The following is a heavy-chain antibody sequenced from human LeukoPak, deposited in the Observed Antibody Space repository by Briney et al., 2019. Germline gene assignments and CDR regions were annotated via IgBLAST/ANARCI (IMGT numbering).Heavy chain of an antibody. D-gene: IGHD2-8*01. Sequence: GGSLRLSCAASGFTFSSYSMNWVRQAPGKGLEWVSSISSSSSYIYYADSVKGRFTISRDNAKNSPYLQMNSLRAEDTAVYYCARDYCTNGVCYTWGQGTLVTVSS. CDR3: ARDYCTNGVCYT. V-gene: IGHV3-21*01. CDR2: ISSSSSYI. CDR1: GFTFSSYS. J-gene: IGHJ5*02.